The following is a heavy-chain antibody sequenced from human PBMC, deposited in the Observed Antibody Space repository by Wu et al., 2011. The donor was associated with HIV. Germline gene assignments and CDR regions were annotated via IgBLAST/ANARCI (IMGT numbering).Heavy chain of an antibody. Sequence: RQAPGQGLEWMGIINPSGGSSSYAQKFQGRVNMTSDTSTSTVYMELSSLRSDDTAVYYCARKRVAEPFDYWGQGTLVTVSS. V-gene: IGHV1-46*01. CDR3: ARKRVAEPFDY. D-gene: IGHD6-19*01. CDR2: INPSGGSS. J-gene: IGHJ4*02.